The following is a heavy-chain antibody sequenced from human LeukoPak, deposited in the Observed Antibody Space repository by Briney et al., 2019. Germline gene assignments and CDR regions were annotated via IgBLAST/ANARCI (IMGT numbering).Heavy chain of an antibody. CDR3: ARDYYDSSGYAEYFQH. D-gene: IGHD3-22*01. J-gene: IGHJ1*01. V-gene: IGHV1-18*01. CDR1: GGTFSSYA. CDR2: ISPYNGNT. Sequence: ASVKVSCKASGGTFSSYAINWVRQAPGQGLEWMGWISPYNGNTNYAQKLQGRVTMTTDTSTTTAYMELRSLRSDDTAVYYCARDYYDSSGYAEYFQHWGQGTLVTVSS.